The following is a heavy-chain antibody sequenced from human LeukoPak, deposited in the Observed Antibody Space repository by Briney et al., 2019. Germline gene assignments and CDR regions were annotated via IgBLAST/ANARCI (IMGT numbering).Heavy chain of an antibody. CDR1: HVSICTYY. CDR2: IHYSGST. J-gene: IGHJ5*02. Sequence: SETLSLTCTVSHVSICTYYWSWIRQPPGKGLEWMGYIHYSGSTNYNPSLKSRVTISVDTSKKQLSLMLRSVTAADTAVYYCARDIYGSGHGWFDTWGQGRLVTVSS. D-gene: IGHD3-10*01. V-gene: IGHV4-59*01. CDR3: ARDIYGSGHGWFDT.